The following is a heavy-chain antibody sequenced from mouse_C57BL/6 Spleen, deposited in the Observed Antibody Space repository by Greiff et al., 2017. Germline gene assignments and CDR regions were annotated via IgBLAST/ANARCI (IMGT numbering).Heavy chain of an antibody. CDR3: ARNDYDRGYYMDY. D-gene: IGHD2-4*01. Sequence: EVKLVESGGGLVKPGGSLKLSCAASGFTFSDYGMHWVRQAPEKGLEWVAYISSGSSTIYYADTVKGRFTISRDNAKNTLFLQMTSLRSGDTAMYYCARNDYDRGYYMDYWGQGTTRTVSS. CDR1: GFTFSDYG. CDR2: ISSGSSTI. V-gene: IGHV5-17*01. J-gene: IGHJ2*01.